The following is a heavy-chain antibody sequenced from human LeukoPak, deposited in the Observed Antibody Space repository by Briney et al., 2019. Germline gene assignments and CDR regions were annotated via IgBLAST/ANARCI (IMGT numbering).Heavy chain of an antibody. CDR3: AKDPFSAYYSSYFDY. V-gene: IGHV3-30*02. CDR2: IRYDGSNK. J-gene: IGHJ4*02. D-gene: IGHD3-22*01. Sequence: PGGSLRLSCAASGFTFSSYGMHWVRQAPGKGLEWVAFIRYDGSNKYYADSVKGRFTISRDNSKNTLYLQMNSLRAEDTAVYYCAKDPFSAYYSSYFDYWGQGTLVTVSS. CDR1: GFTFSSYG.